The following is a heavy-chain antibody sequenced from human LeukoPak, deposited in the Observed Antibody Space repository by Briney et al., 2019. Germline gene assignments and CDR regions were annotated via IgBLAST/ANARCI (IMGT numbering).Heavy chain of an antibody. CDR3: ARWSSGSGSYYNRGDY. CDR2: IYHSGST. D-gene: IGHD3-10*01. Sequence: TSETLSLTCAVSGGSISSDNWWTWVRQPPGKGLEWIGEIYHSGSTNYNPSLKSRVTISVDKSKNQFSLKLSSVTAADTAVYYCARWSSGSGSYYNRGDYWGQGTLVTVSS. J-gene: IGHJ4*02. CDR1: GGSISSDNW. V-gene: IGHV4-4*02.